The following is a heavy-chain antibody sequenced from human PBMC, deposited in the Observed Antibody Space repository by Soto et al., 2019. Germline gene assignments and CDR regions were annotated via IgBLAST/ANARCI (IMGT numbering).Heavy chain of an antibody. CDR1: GGSISNHY. J-gene: IGHJ4*02. Sequence: QVQLQESGPGLVKPSETLSLTCTVSGGSISNHYWSWIRQPPGKGLEWIGYIYYNGNTNYNPSLKSRVTMSVVTSKNQISLKLISVTAADTAVYYCTRATWYSEYWGQGTLVTVCS. CDR3: TRATWYSEY. V-gene: IGHV4-59*11. D-gene: IGHD2-21*02. CDR2: IYYNGNT.